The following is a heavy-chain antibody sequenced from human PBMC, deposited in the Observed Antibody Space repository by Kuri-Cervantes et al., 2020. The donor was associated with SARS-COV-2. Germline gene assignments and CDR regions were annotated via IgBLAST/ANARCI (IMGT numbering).Heavy chain of an antibody. CDR2: INHSGST. Sequence: GSLRLSCAVYGGSFSGYYWSWIRQPPGKGLEWIGEINHSGSTNYNPSLKSRVTISVDTSKNQFSLKLSSVTAAVTAVYYCAGGYTGWISNWGQGTLVTVSS. CDR3: AGGYTGWISN. V-gene: IGHV4-34*01. J-gene: IGHJ4*02. D-gene: IGHD2-2*03. CDR1: GGSFSGYY.